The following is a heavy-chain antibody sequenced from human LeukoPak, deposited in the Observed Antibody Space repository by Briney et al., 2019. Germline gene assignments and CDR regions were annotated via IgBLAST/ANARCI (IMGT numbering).Heavy chain of an antibody. CDR2: IYDSGST. Sequence: PSETLSLTGTVSGGSSSCFYWSWLRQAPGKGLEWIGYIYDSGSTNYNPSVKTRVTITVDTSKTQFSLKLSSVPAADTAVYYCARALAAAAGNHPSTYYYGMDVWGQGTTVTVSS. CDR1: GGSSSCFY. CDR3: ARALAAAAGNHPSTYYYGMDV. D-gene: IGHD6-13*01. J-gene: IGHJ6*02. V-gene: IGHV4-59*01.